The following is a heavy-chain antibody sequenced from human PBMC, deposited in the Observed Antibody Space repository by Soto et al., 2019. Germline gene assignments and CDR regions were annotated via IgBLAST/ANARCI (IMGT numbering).Heavy chain of an antibody. V-gene: IGHV1-18*01. J-gene: IGHJ6*02. CDR3: ARFSGGSYNTYYFYYGMDV. CDR2: ISAYNGNT. D-gene: IGHD2-15*01. Sequence: VKVSCKASGYTFTIYGISGVRQSPVQWLDGMGCISAYNGNTNYAQDLQGRVTMTTDTSTSTAYMELRSLRSDDTAVYYCARFSGGSYNTYYFYYGMDVWGQGTTVTVSS. CDR1: GYTFTIYG.